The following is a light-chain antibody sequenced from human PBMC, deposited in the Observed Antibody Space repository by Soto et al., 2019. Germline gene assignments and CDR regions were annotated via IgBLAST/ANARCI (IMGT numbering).Light chain of an antibody. J-gene: IGKJ1*01. V-gene: IGKV1-5*01. CDR1: QSINRW. Sequence: DIQMTQSPSTLSASVGDRVTITCRASQSINRWLAWYQQKPGKAPNLLISDASSLESGVPSMFSGSGSGTEFTLTISSLQPDDFATYHCQQYITSPWTFGQGTKVEIK. CDR2: DAS. CDR3: QQYITSPWT.